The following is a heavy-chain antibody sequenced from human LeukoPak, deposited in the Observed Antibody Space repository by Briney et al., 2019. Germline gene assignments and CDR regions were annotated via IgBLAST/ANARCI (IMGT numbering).Heavy chain of an antibody. CDR3: AKSRLCMTTVMEVDY. CDR2: ISGSGGST. CDR1: GFTFSSYA. V-gene: IGHV3-23*01. D-gene: IGHD4-17*01. Sequence: GGSLRLSCAASGFTFSSYAMSWVRQAPGKGLEWVSAISGSGGSTYYADSVKGRFTISRDNSKNTLYLQMNSLRAEDTAVYYCAKSRLCMTTVMEVDYWGQGTLVTVSS. J-gene: IGHJ4*02.